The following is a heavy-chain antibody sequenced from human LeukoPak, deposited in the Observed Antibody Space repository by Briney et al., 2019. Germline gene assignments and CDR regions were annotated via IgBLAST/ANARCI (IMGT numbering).Heavy chain of an antibody. CDR3: ASVRSTHASYYFDY. V-gene: IGHV3-11*06. CDR2: ISSSSSYT. J-gene: IGHJ4*02. CDR1: GFTFSSYA. D-gene: IGHD2-15*01. Sequence: GGSLRLSCAASGFTFSSYAMSWIRQAPGKGLEWVSYISSSSSYTNYADSVKGRFTISRDNAKNSLYLQMNSLRAEDTAVYYCASVRSTHASYYFDYWGQGTLVTVSS.